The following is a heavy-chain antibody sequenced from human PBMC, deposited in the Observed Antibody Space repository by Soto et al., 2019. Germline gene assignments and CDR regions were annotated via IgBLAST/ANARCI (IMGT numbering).Heavy chain of an antibody. J-gene: IGHJ4*02. V-gene: IGHV3-23*01. Sequence: GGSLRLSCAASGFTFSSYAMSWVRQAPWKGLEWVSAISGSGGSTYYADSVKGRFTISRDNSKNTLYLQMNSLRAEDTAVYYCATLSSIAAVWVLSYFDYWGQGTLVTVSS. CDR2: ISGSGGST. CDR1: GFTFSSYA. D-gene: IGHD6-25*01. CDR3: ATLSSIAAVWVLSYFDY.